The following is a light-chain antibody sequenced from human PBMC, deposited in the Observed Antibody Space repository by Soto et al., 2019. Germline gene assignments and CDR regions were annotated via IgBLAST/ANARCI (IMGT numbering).Light chain of an antibody. CDR2: DVT. CDR3: YSYTGISTSLFV. J-gene: IGLJ6*01. Sequence: QSVLTQPASVSGSPGQSITISCTGTSRDIGTSNLFSWYQQYPGKAPKLLIFDVTKLPSGISDRFSGSKSGNTASLTNYWLRPEDEAEYDYYSYTGISTSLFVFGTGTQLTVL. CDR1: SRDIGTSNL. V-gene: IGLV2-23*02.